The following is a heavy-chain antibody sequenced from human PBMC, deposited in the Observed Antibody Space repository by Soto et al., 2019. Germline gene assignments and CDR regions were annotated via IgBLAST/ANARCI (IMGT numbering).Heavy chain of an antibody. CDR3: ARDTYYYDSSGYIDYYYYGMDV. V-gene: IGHV3-7*03. Sequence: GSLKISCATSGFTFCSYWISWVRQAPRKGLEWVANIKQDGSEKYYVDSVKGRFTISRDNAKNSLYLQMNSLRAEDTAVYYCARDTYYYDSSGYIDYYYYGMDVWGQGTTVTVSS. D-gene: IGHD3-22*01. J-gene: IGHJ6*02. CDR2: IKQDGSEK. CDR1: GFTFCSYW.